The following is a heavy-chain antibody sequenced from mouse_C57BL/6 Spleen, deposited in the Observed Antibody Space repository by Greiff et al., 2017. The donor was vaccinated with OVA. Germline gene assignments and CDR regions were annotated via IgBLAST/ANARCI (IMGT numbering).Heavy chain of an antibody. CDR1: GYSITSGYY. Sequence: VQLQQSGPGLVKPSQSLSLTCSVTGYSITSGYYWNWIRQFPGNKLEWMGYISYDGSNNYNPSLKNRISITRDTSKNQFFLKLNSVTTEDTATYYCARVSFTTVVATDYFDYWGQGTTLTVSS. V-gene: IGHV3-6*01. CDR2: ISYDGSN. D-gene: IGHD1-1*01. J-gene: IGHJ2*01. CDR3: ARVSFTTVVATDYFDY.